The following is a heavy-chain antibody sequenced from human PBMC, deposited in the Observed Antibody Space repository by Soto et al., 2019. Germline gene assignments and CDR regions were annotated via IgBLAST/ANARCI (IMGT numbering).Heavy chain of an antibody. J-gene: IGHJ5*02. CDR2: INPMLGVA. CDR1: GGSSSSLV. V-gene: IGHV1-69*10. Sequence: EASVKVSCKASGGSSSSLVISWLRQAPGQGPEWMGGINPMLGVANFAQKFQDRVTITADESTTTAYMELSSLRSEDTAVYYCARGPAQFDPWGQGTLVTVSS. CDR3: ARGPAQFDP. D-gene: IGHD2-2*01.